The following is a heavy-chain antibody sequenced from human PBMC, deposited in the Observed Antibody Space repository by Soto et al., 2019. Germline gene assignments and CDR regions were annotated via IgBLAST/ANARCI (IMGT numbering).Heavy chain of an antibody. Sequence: GGSLRLSCAVSGFIFSRYSMNWVRQAPGKGLEWVSSIGTSGSYIYDTDSVKGRFTISRDNTKDSLYLQMNSLRAEDTAIYYCARGSAFIGFDNWGQETPVTVSS. J-gene: IGHJ4*02. V-gene: IGHV3-21*01. D-gene: IGHD1-26*01. CDR3: ARGSAFIGFDN. CDR1: GFIFSRYS. CDR2: IGTSGSYI.